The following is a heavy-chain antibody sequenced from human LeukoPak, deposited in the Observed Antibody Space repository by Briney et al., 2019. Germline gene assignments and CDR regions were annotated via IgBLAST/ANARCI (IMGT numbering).Heavy chain of an antibody. CDR1: GFTFSSYD. J-gene: IGHJ4*02. Sequence: GGSLRLSCAASGFTFSSYDMHWVRQATGKGLEWVSAIGTAGDTYYPGSVKGRFTISRENAKNSLYLQMNSLRAGDTAVYYCARALQRAPYGRGVIGYWGQGTLVTVSS. V-gene: IGHV3-13*01. CDR2: IGTAGDT. D-gene: IGHD3-16*02. CDR3: ARALQRAPYGRGVIGY.